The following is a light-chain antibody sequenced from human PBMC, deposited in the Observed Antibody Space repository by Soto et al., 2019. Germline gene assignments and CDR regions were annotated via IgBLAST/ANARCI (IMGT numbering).Light chain of an antibody. Sequence: DNPISQSPSSLSASVGDKVMITCRASQSISSWLAWYQQKPGKAPKLLIYKASSLETGVPSRFSGSGSGTEFTLTISSLQPDDFATYYCQQYNSYSRTFGQGTKVDIK. CDR3: QQYNSYSRT. V-gene: IGKV1-5*03. J-gene: IGKJ1*01. CDR1: QSISSW. CDR2: KAS.